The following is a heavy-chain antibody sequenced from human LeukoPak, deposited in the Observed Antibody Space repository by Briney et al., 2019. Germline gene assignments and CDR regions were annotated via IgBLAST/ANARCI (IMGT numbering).Heavy chain of an antibody. CDR3: ASASSHRIAAGGDY. Sequence: GGCLGLLCGASGFTYSNYWMHWVRHARGRGWVGVSRINSDGSSRNYAHTVKGRFPISRDKAKNTLYQQRNSLRAEYTAVYYCASASSHRIAAGGDYWGQGTLVPVSS. CDR2: INSDGSSR. CDR1: GFTYSNYW. D-gene: IGHD6-13*01. J-gene: IGHJ4*02. V-gene: IGHV3-74*01.